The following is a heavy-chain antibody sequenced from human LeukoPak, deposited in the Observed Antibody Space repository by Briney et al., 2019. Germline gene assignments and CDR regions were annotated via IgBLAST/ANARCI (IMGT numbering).Heavy chain of an antibody. CDR3: ARRGSGASLEYYFDL. J-gene: IGHJ2*01. Sequence: SETLSLTCTVSGGSISSYYWSWIRQPPGKGLEYIGYIYYSGNANSNPSLNSRVTISVDTSKNQFSLKLSSVTAADTAVYYCARRGSGASLEYYFDLWGRGTLVTVSS. D-gene: IGHD1-14*01. CDR2: IYYSGNA. V-gene: IGHV4-59*08. CDR1: GGSISSYY.